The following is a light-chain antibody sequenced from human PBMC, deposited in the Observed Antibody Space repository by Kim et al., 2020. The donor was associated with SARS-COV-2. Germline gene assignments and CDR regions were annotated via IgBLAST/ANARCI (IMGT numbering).Light chain of an antibody. CDR3: CSYAGINPHDV. CDR1: SSDVGGYNL. CDR2: DVS. V-gene: IGLV2-23*02. J-gene: IGLJ2*01. Sequence: QSITISCTGTSSDVGGYNLVSWYQQHPGKAPKLMIYDVSGRPSGVPHRFSGSKSGNTASLTISGLQAEDEADYFCCSYAGINPHDVFARGTQLTVL.